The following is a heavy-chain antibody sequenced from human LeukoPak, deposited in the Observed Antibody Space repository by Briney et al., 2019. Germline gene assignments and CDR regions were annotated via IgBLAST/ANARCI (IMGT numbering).Heavy chain of an antibody. CDR3: ARVAYYYDSAGLYLNYFYGMDV. V-gene: IGHV1-46*01. Sequence: ASVKVSCKASGYTFTTYYIHWLRQAPGQGLEWMGIINPSGDNTNYAQKFQGRVTMTRDTSTSTVYMELTSLRSEDTAVYYCARVAYYYDSAGLYLNYFYGMDVWGQGTTVTVSS. D-gene: IGHD3-22*01. J-gene: IGHJ6*02. CDR1: GYTFTTYY. CDR2: INPSGDNT.